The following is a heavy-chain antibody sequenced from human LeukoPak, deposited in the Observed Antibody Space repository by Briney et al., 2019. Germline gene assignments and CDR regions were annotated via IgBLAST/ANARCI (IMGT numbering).Heavy chain of an antibody. J-gene: IGHJ4*02. CDR3: ARAEGSPYGDYQGGFDY. D-gene: IGHD4-17*01. CDR1: GGSISSYY. Sequence: SETLSLTCTVSGGSISSYYWSWIRQPPGKGLEWIGYIYYSGSTNYNPSLKSRVTISVDTSKNQFSLKLSSVTAADTAVYYCARAEGSPYGDYQGGFDYWGQGTLVTVSS. V-gene: IGHV4-59*01. CDR2: IYYSGST.